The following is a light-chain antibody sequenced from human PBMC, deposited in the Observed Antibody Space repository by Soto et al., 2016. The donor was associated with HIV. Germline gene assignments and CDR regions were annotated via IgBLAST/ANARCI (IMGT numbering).Light chain of an antibody. CDR1: QNITSF. CDR2: AAS. Sequence: AIRMTQSPSSLSASTGDRVTITCRASQNITSFLAWYQQKPGKAPKFLIYAASTLQGGVPSRFSGTGSGTDFTLTVSCLQSEDFATYYCQQYYNYPPTFGPGTTVDIK. CDR3: QQYYNYPPT. J-gene: IGKJ3*01. V-gene: IGKV1-8*01.